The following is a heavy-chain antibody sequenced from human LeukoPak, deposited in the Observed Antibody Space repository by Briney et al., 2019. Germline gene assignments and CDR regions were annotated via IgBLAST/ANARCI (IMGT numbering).Heavy chain of an antibody. CDR3: ARDSYDSSSYWWYPAY. D-gene: IGHD3-22*01. CDR2: IYSGGST. V-gene: IGHV3-66*01. Sequence: GGSLRLSCAASGFTVSRNYMSWVRQAPGKGLEWVSVIYSGGSTHYADSVKGRFTISRDNSKNTLYLQMNSLRAEDTAVYYWARDSYDSSSYWWYPAYWGQGTLVTVSS. J-gene: IGHJ4*02. CDR1: GFTVSRNY.